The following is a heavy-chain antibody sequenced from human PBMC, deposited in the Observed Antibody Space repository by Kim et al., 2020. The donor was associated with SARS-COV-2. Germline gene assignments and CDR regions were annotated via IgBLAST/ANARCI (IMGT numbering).Heavy chain of an antibody. Sequence: GGSLRLSCAASGFTFSSYWMSWVRQAPGKGLEWVANIKQDGSEKYYVDSVKGRFTISRDNAKNSLYLQMNSLRAEDTAVYYCASYSYDVWLEQGYWGQGTLVTVSS. CDR3: ASYSYDVWLEQGY. CDR1: GFTFSSYW. V-gene: IGHV3-7*01. D-gene: IGHD5-18*01. J-gene: IGHJ4*02. CDR2: IKQDGSEK.